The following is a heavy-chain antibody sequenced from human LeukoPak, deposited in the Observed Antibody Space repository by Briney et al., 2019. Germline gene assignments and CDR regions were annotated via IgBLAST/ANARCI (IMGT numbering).Heavy chain of an antibody. CDR3: ARMKYCTDGVCYARYYFDY. CDR2: TSSSGCNI. CDR1: GFTLSSYE. Sequence: GGSLTLSCLASGFTLSSYEMDCVRQAAGRGRDWVSYTSSSGCNIYYADCVNGRLTISIHKAKKSLYMQMNSLRAEETAVYYCARMKYCTDGVCYARYYFDYWGQGTLVTVSS. D-gene: IGHD2-8*01. V-gene: IGHV3-48*03. J-gene: IGHJ4*02.